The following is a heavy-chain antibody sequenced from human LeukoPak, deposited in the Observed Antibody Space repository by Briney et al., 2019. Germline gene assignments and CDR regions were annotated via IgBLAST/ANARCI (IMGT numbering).Heavy chain of an antibody. CDR3: ASYVRPVTTRSYWYFDL. CDR1: GGSISSYY. CDR2: IYYSGSP. D-gene: IGHD4-17*01. Sequence: SETLSLTCTVSGGSISSYYWSWIRQPPGKGGEGIGYIYYSGSPNSNPSLKSPVPISVHTSKNHFSLTLRSVTAADTAVYYCASYVRPVTTRSYWYFDLWGRGTLVTVSS. V-gene: IGHV4-59*08. J-gene: IGHJ2*01.